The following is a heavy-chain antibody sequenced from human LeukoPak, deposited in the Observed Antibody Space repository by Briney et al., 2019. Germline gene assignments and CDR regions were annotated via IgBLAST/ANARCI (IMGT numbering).Heavy chain of an antibody. D-gene: IGHD3-10*01. Sequence: SETLSLTCSVSGGSISSGDYFWTWLRQPPGKGLEWIGYIYHSGNTYYTPTLKSRLTISLDTSKNQFSLKLRSVTAADAAVYYCARSTYGAFDYWGQGTLVTVSS. CDR2: IYHSGNT. CDR3: ARSTYGAFDY. CDR1: GGSISSGDYF. J-gene: IGHJ4*02. V-gene: IGHV4-30-4*08.